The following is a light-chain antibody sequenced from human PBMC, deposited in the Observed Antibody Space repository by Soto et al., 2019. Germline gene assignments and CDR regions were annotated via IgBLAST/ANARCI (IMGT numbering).Light chain of an antibody. J-gene: IGKJ2*01. V-gene: IGKV2-28*01. Sequence: EIVMTQSPLSLPVTPGEPASISCRSSQSLLHSSGYNYLHWYLQKPGRSPQLLIYLVSTRASGVPDRFSGCGSGIDFTLKISRVEAEDVGVYYCMQDLQTPYTFGQGTKLEIK. CDR1: QSLLHSSGYNY. CDR3: MQDLQTPYT. CDR2: LVS.